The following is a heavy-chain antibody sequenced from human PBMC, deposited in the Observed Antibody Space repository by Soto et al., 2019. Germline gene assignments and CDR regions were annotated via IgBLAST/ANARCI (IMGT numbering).Heavy chain of an antibody. V-gene: IGHV4-39*01. J-gene: IGHJ6*02. Sequence: SETLSLTCTVSGGSISSSSYYWGWIRQPPGKGLEWIGSIYYSGSTYYNPSLKSRVTISVDTSKNQFSLKLSSVTAADTAVYYCARHAHPPRRYFXWRTYPLQTNYYYGMDVWGQGTTVTVSS. CDR1: GGSISSSSYY. CDR2: IYYSGST. D-gene: IGHD3-9*01. CDR3: ARHAHPPRRYFXWRTYPLQTNYYYGMDV.